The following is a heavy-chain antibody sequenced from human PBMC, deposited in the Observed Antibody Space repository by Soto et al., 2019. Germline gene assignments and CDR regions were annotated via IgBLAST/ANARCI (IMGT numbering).Heavy chain of an antibody. D-gene: IGHD2-8*01. CDR3: AKDQSTNSRSYHALDV. CDR2: VSNDGSNK. CDR1: EFTFSSYA. Sequence: QVQLVESGGGVVQPGESLRLSCAASEFTFSSYAMHWVRQAPGKGLEWGAVVSNDGSNKYYGDSVKGRFTISRDNAKNTLNLQMNSLTAEDTAVYYCAKDQSTNSRSYHALDVWGQGTTVTVSS. V-gene: IGHV3-30*18. J-gene: IGHJ6*02.